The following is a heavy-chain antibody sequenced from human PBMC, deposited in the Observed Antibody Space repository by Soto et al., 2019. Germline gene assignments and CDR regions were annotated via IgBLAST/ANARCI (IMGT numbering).Heavy chain of an antibody. CDR3: AGADSSGWYGDDAFDI. D-gene: IGHD6-19*01. CDR2: ISAYNGNT. CDR1: GYTFTSYC. V-gene: IGHV1-18*01. Sequence: ASVNVSCKSSGYTFTSYCISWVRQAPGQGLEWMGWISAYNGNTNYAQKLQGRVTMTTDTSTSTAYMELRSLRSDDTAVYYCAGADSSGWYGDDAFDIWGQGTMVTVSS. J-gene: IGHJ3*02.